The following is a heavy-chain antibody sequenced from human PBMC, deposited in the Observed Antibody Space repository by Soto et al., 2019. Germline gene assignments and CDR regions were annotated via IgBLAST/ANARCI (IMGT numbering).Heavy chain of an antibody. CDR1: GYTFTGYY. CDR2: INPNSGGT. J-gene: IGHJ6*02. CDR3: ARVYGSGSDYYYYGMDV. D-gene: IGHD3-10*01. V-gene: IGHV1-2*02. Sequence: ASVKVSCKASGYTFTGYYMHWVRQAPGQGLEWMGWINPNSGGTNYAQKFQGRVTMTRDTSISTAYMELSRLRSDDTAVYYCARVYGSGSDYYYYGMDVWGQGTMVTVSS.